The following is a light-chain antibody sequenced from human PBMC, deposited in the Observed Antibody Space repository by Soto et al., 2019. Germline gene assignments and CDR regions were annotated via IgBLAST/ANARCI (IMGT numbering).Light chain of an antibody. CDR1: QSVSSN. CDR3: QQYGGSSGT. J-gene: IGKJ1*01. V-gene: IGKV3-20*01. CDR2: GAS. Sequence: IGWTQSPGTLSLSTGGRAALSCRASQSVSSNLAWYQQKPGQAPRLLAYGASNMATGIPDRFSGSGSGTDFTLTITRLEPEDFALYYCQQYGGSSGTFGQGTIVDVK.